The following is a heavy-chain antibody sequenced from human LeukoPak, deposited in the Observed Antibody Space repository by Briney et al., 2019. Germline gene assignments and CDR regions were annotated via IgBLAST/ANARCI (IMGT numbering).Heavy chain of an antibody. V-gene: IGHV3-30-3*01. J-gene: IGHJ4*02. CDR3: ARAYYYDSGGYHYPLDY. CDR1: GFTFSSYA. D-gene: IGHD3-22*01. Sequence: GGSLRLSCAASGFTFSSYAMHWVRQAPGKGLEWVAVISYDGSDEYYADSVKGRFTISRDNSKNTLYLQMNSLRAEDTAVYYCARAYYYDSGGYHYPLDYWGQGTLVTVSS. CDR2: ISYDGSDE.